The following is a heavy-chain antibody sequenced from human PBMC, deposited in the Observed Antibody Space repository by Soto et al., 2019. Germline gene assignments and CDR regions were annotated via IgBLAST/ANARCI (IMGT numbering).Heavy chain of an antibody. CDR3: ARGTPFGVVIIQYCFDP. J-gene: IGHJ5*02. D-gene: IGHD3-3*01. V-gene: IGHV1-69*13. CDR2: IIPIFGTA. CDR1: GGTFSSYA. Sequence: SVKVSCKASGGTFSSYAISWVRQAPGQGLEWMGGIIPIFGTANYAQKFQGRVTITADESTSTAYMELSSLRSEDTAVYYCARGTPFGVVIIQYCFDPWRQRTLVTVSS.